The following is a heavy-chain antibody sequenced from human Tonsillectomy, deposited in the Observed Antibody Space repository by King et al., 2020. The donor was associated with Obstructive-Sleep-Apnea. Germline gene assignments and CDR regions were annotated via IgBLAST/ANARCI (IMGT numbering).Heavy chain of an antibody. CDR1: GGSISSYY. CDR2: IYYSGST. CDR3: ASCYDILTGYSAFDI. Sequence: VQLQESGPGLVKPSETLSLTCTVSGGSISSYYWSWIRQPPGKGLEWIGYIYYSGSTNYNPSLKSRVTISVDTSKNQFSLKLSSVTAADTAVYYCASCYDILTGYSAFDIWGQGTMVTVSS. D-gene: IGHD3-9*01. J-gene: IGHJ3*02. V-gene: IGHV4-59*08.